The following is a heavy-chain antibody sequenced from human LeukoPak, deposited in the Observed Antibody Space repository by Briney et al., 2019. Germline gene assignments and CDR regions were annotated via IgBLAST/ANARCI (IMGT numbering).Heavy chain of an antibody. V-gene: IGHV3-48*03. Sequence: GGSLRLSCAASGFTFSSYEMNWVRQAPGKGLEWVSYIGSSGNTVYYADSVKGRFAVSRDNAENSLYLQMYSLRADDTAVYYCARESEFGDYEPLELWGQGTLVTVSS. J-gene: IGHJ4*02. D-gene: IGHD4-17*01. CDR1: GFTFSSYE. CDR3: ARESEFGDYEPLEL. CDR2: IGSSGNTV.